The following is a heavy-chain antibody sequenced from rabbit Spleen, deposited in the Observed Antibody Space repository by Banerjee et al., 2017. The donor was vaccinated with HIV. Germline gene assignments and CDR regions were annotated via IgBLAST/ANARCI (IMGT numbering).Heavy chain of an antibody. CDR1: GFSFSSSYW. J-gene: IGHJ4*01. CDR3: ARDAADSSAYAL. D-gene: IGHD8-1*01. V-gene: IGHV1S45*01. CDR2: IYTDTDTT. Sequence: QEQLEESGGDLVKPEGSLTLTCTASGFSFSSSYWICWVRQAPGKGLELIACIYTDTDTTYYTTWAKGRFTISKTSSTTVTLQMTSLTAADTATYFCARDAADSSAYALWGQGTLVTVS.